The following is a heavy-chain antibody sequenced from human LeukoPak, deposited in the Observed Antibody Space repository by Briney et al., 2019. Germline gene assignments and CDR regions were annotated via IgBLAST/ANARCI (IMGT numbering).Heavy chain of an antibody. J-gene: IGHJ4*02. CDR1: GFTFSSYS. Sequence: PGGSLRLSCAASGFTFSSYSMNWVRQAPGKGLEWVSSISSSSSYIYYADSVKGRFTISRDNAKNSLYLQMNSLRAEDTAVYYCARGLFVVVPAAIVSDFDYWGQGALVTVSS. CDR2: ISSSSSYI. V-gene: IGHV3-21*01. D-gene: IGHD2-2*01. CDR3: ARGLFVVVPAAIVSDFDY.